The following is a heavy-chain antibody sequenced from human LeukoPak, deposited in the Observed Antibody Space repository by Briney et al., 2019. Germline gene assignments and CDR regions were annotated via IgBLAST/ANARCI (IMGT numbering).Heavy chain of an antibody. CDR1: GFTFSSYS. CDR3: ARGVNYDILTGYYSSGY. Sequence: GGSLRLSCAASGFTFSSYSMNWVGQAPGKGLEWVSSISSSSSYIYYADSVKGRFTISRDNAKNSLYLQMNSLRAEDTAVYYCARGVNYDILTGYYSSGYWGQGTLVTVSS. V-gene: IGHV3-21*01. CDR2: ISSSSSYI. J-gene: IGHJ4*02. D-gene: IGHD3-9*01.